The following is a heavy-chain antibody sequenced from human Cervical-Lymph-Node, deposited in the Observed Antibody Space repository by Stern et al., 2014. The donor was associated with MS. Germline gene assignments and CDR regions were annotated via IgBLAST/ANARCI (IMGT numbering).Heavy chain of an antibody. V-gene: IGHV4-39*01. Sequence: QLQLQESGPGLVKPSETLSLTCTVSGGSISSSSYYWGWIRQPPGKGLEWIGSIYYSGSTSYNPSLKSRVTISVDTSKNQLPLKLSSVTAADTAVYYCARWAYSSGWYNWFDPWGQGTLVTVSS. CDR2: IYYSGST. CDR3: ARWAYSSGWYNWFDP. CDR1: GGSISSSSYY. D-gene: IGHD3-22*01. J-gene: IGHJ5*02.